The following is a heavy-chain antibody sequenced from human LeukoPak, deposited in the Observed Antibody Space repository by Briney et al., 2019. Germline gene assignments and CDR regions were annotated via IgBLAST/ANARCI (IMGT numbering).Heavy chain of an antibody. D-gene: IGHD3-22*01. V-gene: IGHV3-7*01. Sequence: GGSLRLSCAASGFTFSSYWMSWARQAPGKGLEWVANIKEDGSEKYYVDSVKGRFTISRDNAKNSLFLQMNSLRADDTAVYYCARDLGQYYDTSDNWFDPWGQGTLVTVSS. CDR2: IKEDGSEK. CDR3: ARDLGQYYDTSDNWFDP. CDR1: GFTFSSYW. J-gene: IGHJ5*02.